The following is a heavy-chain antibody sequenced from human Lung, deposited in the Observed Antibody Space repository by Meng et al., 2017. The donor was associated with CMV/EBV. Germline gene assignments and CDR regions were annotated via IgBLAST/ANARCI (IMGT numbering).Heavy chain of an antibody. Sequence: GYTLKSYDINWVRKATGQGLGWMGWMNHNSGNTAYAPKFQGRLTMTRNTSISTAYMDLSSLRSEDTAIYYCTRGRGSTHKGNWFDPWGQGTLVTVSS. V-gene: IGHV1-8*01. CDR1: GYTLKSYD. CDR3: TRGRGSTHKGNWFDP. D-gene: IGHD3-10*01. CDR2: MNHNSGNT. J-gene: IGHJ5*02.